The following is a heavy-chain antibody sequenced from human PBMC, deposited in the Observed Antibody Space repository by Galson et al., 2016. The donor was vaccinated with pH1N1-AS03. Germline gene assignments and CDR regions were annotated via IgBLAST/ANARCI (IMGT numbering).Heavy chain of an antibody. D-gene: IGHD6-19*01. CDR2: ISYDGTKK. Sequence: SLRLSCAASGFTLSTYSMHWVRQAPGRGLEWVALISYDGTKKSYADSVRGRFTIPRDTSKNTLYLQMNSLRVEDTAAYYCTSGSGSGWYGSYYDYWGQGTMVPVSS. J-gene: IGHJ4*02. V-gene: IGHV3-30-3*01. CDR3: TSGSGSGWYGSYYDY. CDR1: GFTLSTYS.